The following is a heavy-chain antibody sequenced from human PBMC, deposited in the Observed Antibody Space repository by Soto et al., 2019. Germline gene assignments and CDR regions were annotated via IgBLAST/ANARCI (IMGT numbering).Heavy chain of an antibody. CDR3: ERYCSGGSCYDAFDI. Sequence: SETLSLTCTVSGGSISSYYWSWIRQPPGKGLEWIGYIYYSGSTNYNPSLKSRVTITVDTSKNQFSLKLSPVTAADTAVYYCERYCSGGSCYDAFDIWGQGTMVTVSS. CDR1: GGSISSYY. D-gene: IGHD2-15*01. CDR2: IYYSGST. V-gene: IGHV4-59*01. J-gene: IGHJ3*02.